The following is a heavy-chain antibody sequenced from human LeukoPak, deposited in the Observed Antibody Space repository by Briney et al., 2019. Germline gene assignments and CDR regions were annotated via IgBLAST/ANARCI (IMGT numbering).Heavy chain of an antibody. J-gene: IGHJ4*02. Sequence: PGGSLRLSCAASGFSFSNCEMHWVRQTPDKGLEWVAVLSYDGGNKYYADSVKGRFTISRDNSKNTLYLQMSSLRGEDTAVYYCAKDRTDYYFDYWGQGTLVTVSS. CDR1: GFSFSNCE. CDR2: LSYDGGNK. CDR3: AKDRTDYYFDY. V-gene: IGHV3-30-3*01.